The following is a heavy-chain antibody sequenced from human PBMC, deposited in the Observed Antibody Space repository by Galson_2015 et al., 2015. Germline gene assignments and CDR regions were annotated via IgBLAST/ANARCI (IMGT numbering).Heavy chain of an antibody. Sequence: CAISGDSVSSNSAAWNWVRQSPSRGLEWLGRTYYRSKWYNDYAVSVKSRITINPDTSKNQFSLQLNSVIPEDTAVYYCARVGDYVWGSYRHDAFDIWGQGTMVTVSS. CDR3: ARVGDYVWGSYRHDAFDI. V-gene: IGHV6-1*01. CDR2: TYYRSKWYN. CDR1: GDSVSSNSAA. D-gene: IGHD3-16*02. J-gene: IGHJ3*02.